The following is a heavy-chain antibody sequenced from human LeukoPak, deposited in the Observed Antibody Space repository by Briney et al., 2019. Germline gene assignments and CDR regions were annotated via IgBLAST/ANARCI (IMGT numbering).Heavy chain of an antibody. CDR2: IWNDGSNK. CDR1: GVTFSIYG. J-gene: IGHJ4*02. CDR3: ARDYCSSTSCLFDY. V-gene: IGHV3-33*01. Sequence: GGSLRLSCAASGVTFSIYGMHWVRQAPGPGLEWVAVIWNDGSNKYYVDSVKGRFTISRDNSKNTLYLQMNSLRTEDTAVYYCARDYCSSTSCLFDYWGQGTLVTVSS. D-gene: IGHD2-2*01.